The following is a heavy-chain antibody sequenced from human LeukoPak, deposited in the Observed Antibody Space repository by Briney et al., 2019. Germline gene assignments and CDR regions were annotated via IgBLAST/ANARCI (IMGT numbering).Heavy chain of an antibody. V-gene: IGHV3-23*01. Sequence: GGSLRLSCAASGFTFSDYAMSWVRQAPGGGLEWVSAISGSGDKTFHADSVKGRFTTSRDNSKNTLSLQMSSLRVEDSAIYFCAKDTSAWWYHRAYMNVWGTGTTVTVSS. D-gene: IGHD2-15*01. CDR3: AKDTSAWWYHRAYMNV. CDR2: ISGSGDKT. CDR1: GFTFSDYA. J-gene: IGHJ6*03.